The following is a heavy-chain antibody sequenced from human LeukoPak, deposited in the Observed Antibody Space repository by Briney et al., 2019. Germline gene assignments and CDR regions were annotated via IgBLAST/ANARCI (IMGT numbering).Heavy chain of an antibody. CDR3: ARNLFDSNAYYSRADY. CDR1: GYTFTDYY. V-gene: IGHV1-2*06. CDR2: INPNTGGT. Sequence: ASVKVSCKASGYTFTDYYMHWVRQAPGQRFEWMGRINPNTGGTNYAQKFQGRVTMTRDTSMSTAYMEVSSLTSDDTAVYYCARNLFDSNAYYSRADYWGQGTLVTVAS. J-gene: IGHJ4*02. D-gene: IGHD3-22*01.